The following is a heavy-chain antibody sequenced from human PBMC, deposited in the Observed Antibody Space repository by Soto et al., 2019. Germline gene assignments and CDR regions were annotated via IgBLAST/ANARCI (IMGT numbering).Heavy chain of an antibody. V-gene: IGHV4-34*01. J-gene: IGHJ5*02. CDR1: GGSFSGYY. Sequence: SETLSLTCAVYGGSFSGYYWSWIRQPPGKGLEWIGEINHRGRTNHNPSLKSRVTISVDTSKNQFSLKLSSVTAADTAVYYCARQDDILTGYRALGFDPWGQGTLVPVSS. D-gene: IGHD3-9*01. CDR2: INHRGRT. CDR3: ARQDDILTGYRALGFDP.